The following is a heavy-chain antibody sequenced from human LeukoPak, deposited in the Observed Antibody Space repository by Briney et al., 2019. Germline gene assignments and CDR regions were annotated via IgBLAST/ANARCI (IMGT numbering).Heavy chain of an antibody. CDR1: GYSISSAYY. J-gene: IGHJ4*02. D-gene: IGHD6-13*01. Sequence: PSETLSLTCTVSGYSISSAYYWGWIRQPPGMGLEWIGSMHYSGSTDYNSSLKSRVTISVDTSKNQFSLKLSSVTAADTAVYYCARPTGSSSPNDYWGQGTLVTVSS. V-gene: IGHV4-38-2*02. CDR2: MHYSGST. CDR3: ARPTGSSSPNDY.